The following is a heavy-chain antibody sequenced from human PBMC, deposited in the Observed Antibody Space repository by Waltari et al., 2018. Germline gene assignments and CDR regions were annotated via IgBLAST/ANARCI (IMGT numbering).Heavy chain of an antibody. CDR1: GFTFSSYA. CDR3: AKCPRYDSSGYYPYFDY. D-gene: IGHD3-22*01. V-gene: IGHV3-23*04. Sequence: EVQLVESGGGLVQPGGSLRLSCAASGFTFSSYAMSWVRQAPGKGLEWVSAISGSGGSTYYADSVKGRFTISRDNSKNTLYLQMNSLRAEDTAVYYCAKCPRYDSSGYYPYFDYWGQGTLVTVSS. J-gene: IGHJ4*02. CDR2: ISGSGGST.